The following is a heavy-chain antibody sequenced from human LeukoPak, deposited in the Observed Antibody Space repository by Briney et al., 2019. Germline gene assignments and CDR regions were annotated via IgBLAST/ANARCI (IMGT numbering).Heavy chain of an antibody. J-gene: IGHJ4*02. Sequence: GGSLRLSCAVSGISLSNYGMSWVRQAPGKGLEWVAGISGSGGGTNYADSVKDRFTISRDNPKNALFLQMNRLRAEDTAVYFCAKRGVVIRVILVGLHKEAYYFDSWGQGALVTVSS. CDR3: AKRGVVIRVILVGLHKEAYYFDS. CDR2: ISGSGGGT. V-gene: IGHV3-23*01. CDR1: GISLSNYG. D-gene: IGHD3-22*01.